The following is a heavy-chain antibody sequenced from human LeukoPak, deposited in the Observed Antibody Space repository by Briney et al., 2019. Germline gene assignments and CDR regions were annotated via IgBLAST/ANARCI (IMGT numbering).Heavy chain of an antibody. CDR1: GFTFSNYW. D-gene: IGHD6-13*01. Sequence: GGSLRLSCAASGFTFSNYWMSWVRQVPGKGREWVANIKPDGSEKYYVDSVKGPFTISRDNAKNSVYLQMNSLRAEDTAVYYCARGTSWGDVWGQGTTVTVSS. CDR3: ARGTSWGDV. J-gene: IGHJ6*02. V-gene: IGHV3-7*01. CDR2: IKPDGSEK.